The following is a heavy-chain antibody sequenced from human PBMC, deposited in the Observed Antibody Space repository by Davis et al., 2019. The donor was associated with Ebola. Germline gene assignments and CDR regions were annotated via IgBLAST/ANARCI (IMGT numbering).Heavy chain of an antibody. D-gene: IGHD4-17*01. Sequence: GESLKLSCAASGFSFSTYWMHWVRQAPGKGLVWVSRVDSDGSYTTYADSVKGRFTISRDNSKNTLYLQMNSLRAEDTAVYYCARDRGIYGDYSYYYGMDVWGQGTTVTVSS. J-gene: IGHJ6*02. CDR3: ARDRGIYGDYSYYYGMDV. CDR1: GFSFSTYW. CDR2: VDSDGSYT. V-gene: IGHV3-74*01.